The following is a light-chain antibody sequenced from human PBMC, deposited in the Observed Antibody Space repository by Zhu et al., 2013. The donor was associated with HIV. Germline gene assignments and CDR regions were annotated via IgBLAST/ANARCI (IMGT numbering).Light chain of an antibody. J-gene: IGLJ2*01. CDR1: SSNIGSNY. Sequence: QSVLTQPPSVSAAPGQKVAISCSGSSSNIGSNYVSWYQQVPGTAPKLLIYDNNRRPSGTPDRFSGSKSGTSATLGITGLQTGDEADYFCGTWDSSLSTVIFGGGTKLTVL. CDR2: DNN. CDR3: GTWDSSLSTVI. V-gene: IGLV1-51*01.